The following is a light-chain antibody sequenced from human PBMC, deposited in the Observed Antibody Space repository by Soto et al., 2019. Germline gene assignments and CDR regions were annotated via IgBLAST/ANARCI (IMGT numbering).Light chain of an antibody. V-gene: IGKV3-11*01. J-gene: IGKJ5*01. CDR3: EQRSNWPREIT. Sequence: EIEMKQSPATLSGSPGERSTLSCRARQSISSKLGWYQQIPGQAPRLLIYDASNRATGIPARFSGSASGTNFTRTISSLEPEDFAVYYCEQRSNWPREITFGQAQRLES. CDR2: DAS. CDR1: QSISSK.